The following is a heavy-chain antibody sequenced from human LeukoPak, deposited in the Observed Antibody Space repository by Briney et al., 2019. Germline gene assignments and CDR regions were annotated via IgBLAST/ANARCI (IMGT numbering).Heavy chain of an antibody. CDR3: ARDLGYSGIAANY. J-gene: IGHJ4*02. D-gene: IGHD6-25*01. V-gene: IGHV3-33*01. CDR2: IWYDGSNK. CDR1: GFTFSTYG. Sequence: GGSLRPSCAASGFTFSTYGMNWVRQAPGKGLEWVAVIWYDGSNKYYADSVKGRFTISRGNSKNTLYLQMNSLRAEDTAVYYCARDLGYSGIAANYWGQGTLVTVSS.